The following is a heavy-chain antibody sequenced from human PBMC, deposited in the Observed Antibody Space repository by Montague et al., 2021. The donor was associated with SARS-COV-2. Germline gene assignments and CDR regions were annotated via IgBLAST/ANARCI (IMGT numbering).Heavy chain of an antibody. J-gene: IGHJ6*02. V-gene: IGHV4-39*07. D-gene: IGHD3-22*01. CDR2: IYYTGST. CDR1: GGSISSSSYY. CDR3: ARDTRIAMLVVVTRYGLDV. Sequence: SETLSLTCTVSGGSISSSSYYWGWIRQPPGKGLEWIGSIYYTGSTYYNPSLKSRVTISVDTSKNQFSLKLSSVTAADTAVYYCARDTRIAMLVVVTRYGLDVWGQGTRGTVSS.